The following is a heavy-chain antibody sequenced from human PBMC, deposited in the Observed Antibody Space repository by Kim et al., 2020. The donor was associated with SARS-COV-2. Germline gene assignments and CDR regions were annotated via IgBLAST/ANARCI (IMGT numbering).Heavy chain of an antibody. CDR2: IRSKAYGGTT. CDR1: GFTFGDYA. J-gene: IGHJ4*02. Sequence: GGSLRLSCTASGFTFGDYAMSWVRQAPGKGLEWVGFIRSKAYGGTTEYAASVKGRFTISRDDSKSIAYLQMNSLKTEDTAVYYCTRGGLAYCGGDCYSRAIFDYWGQGTLVTVSS. V-gene: IGHV3-49*04. CDR3: TRGGLAYCGGDCYSRAIFDY. D-gene: IGHD2-21*02.